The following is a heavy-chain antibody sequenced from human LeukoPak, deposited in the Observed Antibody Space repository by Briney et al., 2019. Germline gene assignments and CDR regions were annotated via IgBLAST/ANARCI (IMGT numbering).Heavy chain of an antibody. CDR1: GGTFSSYA. D-gene: IGHD1-26*01. CDR3: AKGLGGSGSYFLTFDY. Sequence: ASVKVSCKASGGTFSSYAISWVRQAPGQGLEWMGWISAYNGNTKYAQKVQGRVTMTTDTSTSTAYMELRSLRSDDTAVYYCAKGLGGSGSYFLTFDYWGQGTLVTVSS. CDR2: ISAYNGNT. V-gene: IGHV1-18*01. J-gene: IGHJ4*02.